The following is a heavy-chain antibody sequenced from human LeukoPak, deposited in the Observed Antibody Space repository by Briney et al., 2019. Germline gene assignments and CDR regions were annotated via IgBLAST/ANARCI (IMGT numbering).Heavy chain of an antibody. D-gene: IGHD2-21*02. CDR3: GRAQTACGGDCYSNFDY. CDR1: GFTFSDYA. J-gene: IGHJ4*02. V-gene: IGHV3-23*01. CDR2: ISGRGGNT. Sequence: GGSLRLSCAASGFTFSDYAMSWVRHAPGKGLEWVSAISGRGGNTYYADSVKGRFTISRDNSKNTPSLQMNTLRAEDTAVCYCGRAQTACGGDCYSNFDYWGRGTLVTVSS.